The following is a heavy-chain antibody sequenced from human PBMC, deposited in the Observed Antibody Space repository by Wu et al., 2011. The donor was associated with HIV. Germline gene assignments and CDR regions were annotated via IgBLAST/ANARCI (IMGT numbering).Heavy chain of an antibody. D-gene: IGHD2-21*01. CDR2: VNPNSGGT. CDR3: ARDFGGDGDS. J-gene: IGHJ4*02. Sequence: QVQLVQSGAEVKKPGASVKVSCKASGYTFTGYYMHWVRQAPGQGLEWMAWVNPNSGGTKYAQKFQGRVTMTRDKSTSTAYMELSSLRSEDTAMYYCARDFGGDGDSWGQGTLVTVSS. V-gene: IGHV1-2*02. CDR1: GYTFTGYY.